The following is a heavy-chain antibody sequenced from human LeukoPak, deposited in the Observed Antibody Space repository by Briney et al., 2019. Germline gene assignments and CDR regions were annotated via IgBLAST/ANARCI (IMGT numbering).Heavy chain of an antibody. J-gene: IGHJ4*02. CDR2: IYYSGST. CDR1: GGSVSSGSYY. Sequence: KPSETLSLTCTVSGGSVSSGSYYWSWIRQPPGKGLEWIGYIYYSGSTNYNPSLKSRVTISVDTSKNQFSLKLSSVTAADTATYFCSRESGPFCPFGYWGQGTLVIVSS. CDR3: SRESGPFCPFGY. D-gene: IGHD1-26*01. V-gene: IGHV4-61*01.